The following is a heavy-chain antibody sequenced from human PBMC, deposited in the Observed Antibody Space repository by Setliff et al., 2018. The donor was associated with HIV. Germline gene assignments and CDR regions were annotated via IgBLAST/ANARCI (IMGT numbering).Heavy chain of an antibody. J-gene: IGHJ3*02. Sequence: SETLSLTCTVSGGSISSGGYYWSWIRQHPGKGLEWIGYIYYTGSTYYNPSLKSRVTISVDTSKNQFSLKLSSVTAADTAVYYCARGKELVRSAFDIWGQGTMVTVSS. CDR1: GGSISSGGYY. D-gene: IGHD1-7*01. CDR2: IYYTGST. CDR3: ARGKELVRSAFDI. V-gene: IGHV4-31*03.